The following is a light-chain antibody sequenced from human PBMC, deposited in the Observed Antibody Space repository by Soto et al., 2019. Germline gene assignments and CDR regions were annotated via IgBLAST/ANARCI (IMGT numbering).Light chain of an antibody. CDR3: SSYTSSSTPL. Sequence: QSVLTQPASVSGSPGQSITISCTGTSSDVGGYNYVSWYQQHPGKAPKLMIYEVSNRPSGVSNRFSGSKSGNTASLTISGLQAEDEADYYFSSYTSSSTPLFGGGTKVTVL. J-gene: IGLJ2*01. CDR2: EVS. CDR1: SSDVGGYNY. V-gene: IGLV2-14*01.